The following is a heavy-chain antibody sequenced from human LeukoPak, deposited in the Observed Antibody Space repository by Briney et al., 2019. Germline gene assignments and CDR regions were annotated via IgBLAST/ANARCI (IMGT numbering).Heavy chain of an antibody. D-gene: IGHD2-15*01. V-gene: IGHV4-38-2*02. CDR2: IYHSGST. J-gene: IGHJ4*02. CDR3: ARDPQGLVGSY. Sequence: SETLSLTCTVSGYSISSGYYWGWLRQPPGKGLEWIGSIYHSGSTYYNPSLKSRVTISVDTSKNQFSLKLSSVPAADTAVYYCARDPQGLVGSYWGQGTLVTVSS. CDR1: GYSISSGYY.